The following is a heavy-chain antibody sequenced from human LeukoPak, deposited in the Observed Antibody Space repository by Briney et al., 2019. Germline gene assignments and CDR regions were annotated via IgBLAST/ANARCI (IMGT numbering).Heavy chain of an antibody. CDR1: GGTFSSYA. CDR2: IIPIFGTA. CDR3: ARSSYYYDSSGYSYLDY. Sequence: ASVKVSCEASGGTFSSYAISWVRQAPGQGLEWMGGIIPIFGTANYAQKFQGRVTITADKSTSTAYMELSSLRSEDMAVYYCARSSYYYDSSGYSYLDYWGQGTLVTVSS. V-gene: IGHV1-69*06. D-gene: IGHD3-22*01. J-gene: IGHJ4*02.